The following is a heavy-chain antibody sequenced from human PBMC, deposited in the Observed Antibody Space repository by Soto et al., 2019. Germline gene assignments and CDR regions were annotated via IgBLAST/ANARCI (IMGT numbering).Heavy chain of an antibody. Sequence: EVQLVESGGGLVQPGGSLKLSCAASGFTFSGSAMHWVRQASGRGLEWVGRIKSKGNNYATAYAASVKGRFTVSRDDSINTAYLQMNSLKTDDTAVYYCTTIIGDLWSRYDHWGQGNLVTVSS. J-gene: IGHJ4*02. CDR1: GFTFSGSA. D-gene: IGHD3-3*01. CDR3: TTIIGDLWSRYDH. CDR2: IKSKGNNYAT. V-gene: IGHV3-73*01.